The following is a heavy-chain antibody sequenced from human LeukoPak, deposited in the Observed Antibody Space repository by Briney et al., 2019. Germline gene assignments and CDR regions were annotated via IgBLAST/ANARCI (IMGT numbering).Heavy chain of an antibody. CDR1: GFTFSSYW. D-gene: IGHD6-6*01. CDR2: INSDGSST. Sequence: GGSLRLSCAASGFTFSSYWMHWVRQAPGKGLVWVSRINSDGSSTRYADSVKGRLTISRDNAKNTLYLQMNSLRAEDTAVYYCAKLPSSIAARPYWGQGTLVTVSS. CDR3: AKLPSSIAARPY. V-gene: IGHV3-74*01. J-gene: IGHJ4*02.